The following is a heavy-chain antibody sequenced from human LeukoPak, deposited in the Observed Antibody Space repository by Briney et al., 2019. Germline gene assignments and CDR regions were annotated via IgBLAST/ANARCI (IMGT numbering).Heavy chain of an antibody. J-gene: IGHJ4*02. CDR2: ISGSGGST. Sequence: GSLRLSCAASGFTFSSYAMSWVRQAPGKGLEWVSAISGSGGSTYYADSVKGRFTISRDNSKNTLYLQMNSLRAEDTAVYYCAKERVSGGSGSYYHEGVDYWGQGTLVTVSS. CDR3: AKERVSGGSGSYYHEGVDY. CDR1: GFTFSSYA. V-gene: IGHV3-23*01. D-gene: IGHD3-10*01.